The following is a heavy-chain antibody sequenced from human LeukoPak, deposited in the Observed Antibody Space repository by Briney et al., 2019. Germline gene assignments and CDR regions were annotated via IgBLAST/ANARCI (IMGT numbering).Heavy chain of an antibody. CDR3: AKAPRYSSGWYGSDY. Sequence: GGSLRLSCAASGFTFSSYGMHWVRQAPGKGLEWVAFIRYDGSNKYYADSVKGRFTISRDNSKNTLYLQMNSLRAEDTAVYYCAKAPRYSSGWYGSDYWGQGTLVTVSS. V-gene: IGHV3-30*02. CDR1: GFTFSSYG. J-gene: IGHJ4*02. D-gene: IGHD6-19*01. CDR2: IRYDGSNK.